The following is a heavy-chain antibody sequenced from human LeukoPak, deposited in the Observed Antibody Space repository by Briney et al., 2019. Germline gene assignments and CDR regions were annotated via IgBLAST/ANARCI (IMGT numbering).Heavy chain of an antibody. Sequence: ASVKVSCKASGYTFRSFDISWVRQAPGQGLEWMGWISTYNGNTNYAQNLQGRVTMTTDTSTSTAYMELRSLRYDDTAVYFCERVDRGGSGFGVIDYWGQGTLVTVSS. CDR1: GYTFRSFD. J-gene: IGHJ4*02. CDR3: ERVDRGGSGFGVIDY. V-gene: IGHV1-18*01. CDR2: ISTYNGNT. D-gene: IGHD3-10*01.